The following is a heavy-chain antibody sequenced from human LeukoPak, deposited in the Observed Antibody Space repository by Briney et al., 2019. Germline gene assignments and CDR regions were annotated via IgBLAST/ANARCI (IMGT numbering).Heavy chain of an antibody. Sequence: ASVKVSCKASGYTFTGYYMHWVRQAPGQGLEWMGWMNPNSGNTGYAQKFQGRVTMTRNTSISTAYMELSSLRSEDTAVYYCAGGPGSGSYDSLSPLDYWGQGTLVTVSS. D-gene: IGHD3-10*01. J-gene: IGHJ4*02. CDR3: AGGPGSGSYDSLSPLDY. V-gene: IGHV1-8*02. CDR2: MNPNSGNT. CDR1: GYTFTGYY.